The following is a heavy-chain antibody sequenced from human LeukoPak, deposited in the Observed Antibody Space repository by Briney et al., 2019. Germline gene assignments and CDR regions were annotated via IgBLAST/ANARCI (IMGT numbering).Heavy chain of an antibody. V-gene: IGHV4-34*01. D-gene: IGHD3-22*01. CDR2: INHSGST. Sequence: SETLSLTCAVYGGSFSGYYWSWIRQPPGKGLEWIGEINHSGSTNYNPSLKSRVTISVDTSKNQFSLKLSPVTAADTAVYYCARGRSDSSGYYYFDYWGQGTLVTVSS. CDR3: ARGRSDSSGYYYFDY. CDR1: GGSFSGYY. J-gene: IGHJ4*02.